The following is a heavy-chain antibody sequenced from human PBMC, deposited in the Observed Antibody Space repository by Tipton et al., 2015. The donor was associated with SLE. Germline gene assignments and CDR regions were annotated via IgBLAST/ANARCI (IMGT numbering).Heavy chain of an antibody. CDR3: ARGDITMIVVDDAFDI. D-gene: IGHD3-22*01. J-gene: IGHJ3*02. Sequence: RSLRLSCAASGFTFSSYAMHWVRQAPGKGLEWVAVISYDGSNKYYADSVKGRFTISRDNSKNTLYLQMNSLRAEDTAVYYCARGDITMIVVDDAFDIWGQGTMVTVSS. V-gene: IGHV3-30-3*01. CDR1: GFTFSSYA. CDR2: ISYDGSNK.